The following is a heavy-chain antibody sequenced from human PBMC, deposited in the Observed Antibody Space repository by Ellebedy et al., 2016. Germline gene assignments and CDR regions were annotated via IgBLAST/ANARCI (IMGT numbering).Heavy chain of an antibody. CDR3: ARDYGDYVTNYYYYYMDV. V-gene: IGHV1-18*01. Sequence: ASVKVSCXASGYTFTSYGISWVRQAPGQGLEWMGWISAYNGNTNYAQKLQGRVTMTTDTSTSTAYMELRSLRSDDTAVYYCARDYGDYVTNYYYYYMDVWGKGTTVTVSS. D-gene: IGHD4-17*01. CDR1: GYTFTSYG. CDR2: ISAYNGNT. J-gene: IGHJ6*03.